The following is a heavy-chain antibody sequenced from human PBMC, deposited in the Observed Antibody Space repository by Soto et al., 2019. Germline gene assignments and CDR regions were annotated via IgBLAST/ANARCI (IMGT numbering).Heavy chain of an antibody. V-gene: IGHV3-30-3*01. CDR3: ARVVRGSSSLWFDP. CDR2: ISYDGSNK. D-gene: IGHD6-6*01. CDR1: GFTFSSYA. J-gene: IGHJ5*02. Sequence: QVQLVESGGGVVQPGRSLRLSCAASGFTFSSYAMHWVRQAPGKGLEWVAVISYDGSNKYYADSVKGRFTISRDNSKNTLYLQMNSLRDEDTAVYYCARVVRGSSSLWFDPGGQGTLVTVSS.